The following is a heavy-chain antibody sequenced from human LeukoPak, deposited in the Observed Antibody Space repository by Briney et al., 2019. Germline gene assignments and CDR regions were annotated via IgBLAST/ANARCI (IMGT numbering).Heavy chain of an antibody. CDR2: IWYDGSNK. J-gene: IGHJ6*02. CDR3: ARVPDFWSDYYYYGMDV. CDR1: GFTFSSYG. D-gene: IGHD3-3*01. Sequence: GGSLRLSCAASGFTFSSYGMHWVRQAPGKGLEWVAVIWYDGSNKYYADSVKGRFTTSRDNSKNTLYLQMNSLRAEDTAVYYCARVPDFWSDYYYYGMDVWGQGTTVTVSS. V-gene: IGHV3-33*01.